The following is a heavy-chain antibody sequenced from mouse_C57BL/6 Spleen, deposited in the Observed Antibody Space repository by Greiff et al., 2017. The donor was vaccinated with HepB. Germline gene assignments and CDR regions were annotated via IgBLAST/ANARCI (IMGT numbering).Heavy chain of an antibody. J-gene: IGHJ1*03. D-gene: IGHD2-1*01. CDR3: ARDPPDYGNDWYFDV. CDR2: INYDGSST. V-gene: IGHV5-16*01. CDR1: GFTFSDYY. Sequence: EVKLVESEGGLVQPGSSMKLSCTASGFTFSDYYMAWVRQVPEKGLEWVANINYDGSSTYYLDSLKSRFIISRDNAKNILYLQMSSLKSEDTATYFCARDPPDYGNDWYFDVWGTGTTVTVSS.